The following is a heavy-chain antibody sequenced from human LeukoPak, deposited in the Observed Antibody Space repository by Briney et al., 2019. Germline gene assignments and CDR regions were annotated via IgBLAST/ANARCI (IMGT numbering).Heavy chain of an antibody. CDR2: INPNSGGT. V-gene: IGHV1-2*04. Sequence: ASVKVSCKASGYTFTGYYMHWVRQAPGQGLEWMGWINPNSGGTNYAQKFQGWVTMTRDTSISTAYMELSRLRSDDTAVYYCARGARPIAAAGTGEVDYWGQGTLVTVSS. D-gene: IGHD6-13*01. CDR3: ARGARPIAAAGTGEVDY. CDR1: GYTFTGYY. J-gene: IGHJ4*02.